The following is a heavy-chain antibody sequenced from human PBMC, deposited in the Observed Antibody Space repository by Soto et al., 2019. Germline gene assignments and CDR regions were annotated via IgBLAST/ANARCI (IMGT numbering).Heavy chain of an antibody. D-gene: IGHD3-22*01. CDR1: GESFSNHY. CDR3: ARGVVYRDVGLAYGMDX. Sequence: PSETLSLTCAVYGESFSNHYWTWIRQSPGKGLEWVVEINYSGSTRSNLSLGSRVTISVDTSKNQFSLMVTSVTAEDTAVYYCARGVVYRDVGLAYGMDXWGQGTTVTVS. V-gene: IGHV4-34*01. CDR2: INYSGST. J-gene: IGHJ6*02.